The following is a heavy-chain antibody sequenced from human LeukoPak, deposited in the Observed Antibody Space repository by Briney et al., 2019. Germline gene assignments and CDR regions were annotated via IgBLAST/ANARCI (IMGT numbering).Heavy chain of an antibody. J-gene: IGHJ4*02. CDR2: ISGSGGST. CDR1: GFTFSTYA. V-gene: IGHV3-23*01. D-gene: IGHD3-22*01. CDR3: AKNPSSGYYLYYFDY. Sequence: PGGSLRLSXAASGFTFSTYAMSWVRQAPGKGLEWVSAISGSGGSTHYADSVKGRFTISRDNSKNTLYLQTNSLRAEDTAVYYCAKNPSSGYYLYYFDYWGQGTLVTVSS.